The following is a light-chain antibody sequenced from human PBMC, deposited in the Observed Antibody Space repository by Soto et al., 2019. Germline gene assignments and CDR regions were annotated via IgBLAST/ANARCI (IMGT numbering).Light chain of an antibody. CDR3: GTWDNSLSTWV. CDR2: ESN. V-gene: IGLV1-51*02. Sequence: QSVLTRPPSVSPAPGQTVTISCSGSSSNIGNNYVSWYQQLPGTAPKLLIYESNKRPSGIPDRFSGSKSATSATLGITGLQTGDEADYYCGTWDNSLSTWVFGGGTKLTVL. J-gene: IGLJ3*02. CDR1: SSNIGNNY.